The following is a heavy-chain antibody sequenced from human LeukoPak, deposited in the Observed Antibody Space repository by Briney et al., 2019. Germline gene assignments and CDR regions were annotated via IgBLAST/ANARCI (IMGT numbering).Heavy chain of an antibody. D-gene: IGHD6-13*01. V-gene: IGHV4-4*07. CDR2: IYSTGST. J-gene: IGHJ4*02. CDR3: ARQIASAGTAGFDF. CDR1: GGSISSYY. Sequence: SETLSLTCTVSGGSISSYYWSWIRQPAGKGLEWIGRIYSTGSTNYNPSLKSRVTMSVDTSKNQFSLRLRSVPAADTAVYYCARQIASAGTAGFDFWGQGALVTVSS.